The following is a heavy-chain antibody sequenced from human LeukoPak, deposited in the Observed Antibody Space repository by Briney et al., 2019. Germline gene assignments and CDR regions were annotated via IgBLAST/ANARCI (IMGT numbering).Heavy chain of an antibody. CDR3: AGLPRYNWNEPLDY. CDR1: GYTFTDYY. CDR2: INPNSGGT. V-gene: IGHV1-2*02. J-gene: IGHJ4*02. Sequence: APVKVSCKASGYTFTDYYMHWVRQAPGQGLEWRGWINPNSGGTKYAQKFQGRVTMTRDTSVNTAYMELSRLTYDDTAVYYCAGLPRYNWNEPLDYWGQGTLVTVSS. D-gene: IGHD1-20*01.